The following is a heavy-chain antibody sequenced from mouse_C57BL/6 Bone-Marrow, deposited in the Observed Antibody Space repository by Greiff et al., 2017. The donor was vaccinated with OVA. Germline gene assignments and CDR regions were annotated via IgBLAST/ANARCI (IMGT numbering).Heavy chain of an antibody. CDR3: ALITTVVATGGY. Sequence: VQLQQPGAELVKPGASVKMSCKASGYTFTSYWITWVKQRPGQGLEWIGDIYPGSGSTNYNEKFKSKATLTVDTSSSTAYMQLSSLTSEDSAVYYCALITTVVATGGYWGQGTTLTVSS. CDR2: IYPGSGST. CDR1: GYTFTSYW. V-gene: IGHV1-55*01. D-gene: IGHD1-1*01. J-gene: IGHJ2*01.